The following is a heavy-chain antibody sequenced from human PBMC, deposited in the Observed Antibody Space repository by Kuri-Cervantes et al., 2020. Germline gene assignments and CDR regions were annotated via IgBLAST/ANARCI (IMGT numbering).Heavy chain of an antibody. Sequence: SETLSLTCTVSGGSISSYYWSWIRQPPGKGLEWIGSIYYSGSTYYNPSLKSRVTISVDTSKNQFSLKLSSVTAADTAVYYCARVSRLGYYYYGMDVWGQGTTVTVSS. V-gene: IGHV4-59*12. CDR1: GGSISSYY. CDR2: IYYSGST. J-gene: IGHJ6*02. D-gene: IGHD3-16*02. CDR3: ARVSRLGYYYYGMDV.